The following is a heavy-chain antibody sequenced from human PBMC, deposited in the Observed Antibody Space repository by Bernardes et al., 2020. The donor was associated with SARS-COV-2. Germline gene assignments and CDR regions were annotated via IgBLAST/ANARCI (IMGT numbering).Heavy chain of an antibody. Sequence: GSLRLSCAASGFTFSSYSMNWVRQAPGKGLEWVSSISSSSSYIYYADSVKGRFTISRDNAKNSLYLQMNSLRAEDTAVYYCARGDDGGLDDNWFDPWGQGTLVTVSS. J-gene: IGHJ5*02. D-gene: IGHD4-17*01. V-gene: IGHV3-21*01. CDR1: GFTFSSYS. CDR2: ISSSSSYI. CDR3: ARGDDGGLDDNWFDP.